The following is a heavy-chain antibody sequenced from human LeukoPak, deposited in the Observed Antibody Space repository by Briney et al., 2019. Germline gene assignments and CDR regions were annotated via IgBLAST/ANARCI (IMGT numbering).Heavy chain of an antibody. CDR3: ARGRSPPERRDGYNPADY. Sequence: KPGESLKISCKGSGYSFTSYWIGWVRQMPGKGLEWMGIIYPGDSDTRYSPSFQGQVTISADNSISTAYLQWSSLKASDTAMYYCARGRSPPERRDGYNPADYWGQGTLVTVSS. V-gene: IGHV5-51*01. J-gene: IGHJ4*02. CDR1: GYSFTSYW. D-gene: IGHD5-24*01. CDR2: IYPGDSDT.